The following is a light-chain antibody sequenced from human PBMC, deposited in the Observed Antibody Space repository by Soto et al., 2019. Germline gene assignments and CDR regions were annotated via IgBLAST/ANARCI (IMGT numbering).Light chain of an antibody. Sequence: IQMTNSPATLAASVGDRVTITCRASQSVSRWLAWYQQKPGKAPKLLIYDASTLESGVPSRFSGSGSGTDYTLTISSLQPEDFATYYCQQSYRTPTFGQGTRLEI. J-gene: IGKJ5*01. V-gene: IGKV1-5*01. CDR1: QSVSRW. CDR3: QQSYRTPT. CDR2: DAS.